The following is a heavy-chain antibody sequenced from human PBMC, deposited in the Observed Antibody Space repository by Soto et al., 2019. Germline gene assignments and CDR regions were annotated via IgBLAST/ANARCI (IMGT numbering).Heavy chain of an antibody. V-gene: IGHV3-15*01. CDR3: TTSRHYSDKFDFHY. CDR2: IKTKTGGGTI. J-gene: IGHJ4*02. D-gene: IGHD3-22*01. CDR1: GFTFTNAW. Sequence: PGGSLRLSCAASGFTFTNAWMSWVRRAPGKGLEWVGRIKTKTGGGTIDYAAPVKGRFTISRDDAKNTLYLQMNSLKTEDTAVYYCTTSRHYSDKFDFHYWGQGTLVTVSS.